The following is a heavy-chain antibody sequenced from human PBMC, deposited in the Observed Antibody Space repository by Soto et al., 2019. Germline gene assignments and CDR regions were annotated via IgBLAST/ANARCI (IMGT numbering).Heavy chain of an antibody. D-gene: IGHD3-22*01. CDR1: GFTFEDSG. J-gene: IGHJ4*02. Sequence: DEQLVESGGVVVQPGGSLRLSCAASGFTFEDSGMHWVRQTPGKGLEWVSFISWTGVRTLYADSVRGRFTISRDNSRNSLYLQMDALLPVDTALYYCVKGADGSGFYHFDHWGQGTLVTVSS. CDR2: ISWTGVRT. CDR3: VKGADGSGFYHFDH. V-gene: IGHV3-43D*04.